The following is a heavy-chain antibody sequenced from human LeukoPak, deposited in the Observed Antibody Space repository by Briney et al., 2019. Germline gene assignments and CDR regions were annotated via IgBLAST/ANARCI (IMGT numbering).Heavy chain of an antibody. CDR2: VDPEDDET. Sequence: GASVKVSCKASGYTFTDYYMHWVQQAPGKGLEWMGRVDPEDDETIYAEKFQGRVTITADTSTDTAYMELSSLRSEDTAVYYCATTNWNDVLSPWYWGQGTLVTVSS. V-gene: IGHV1-69-2*01. D-gene: IGHD1-1*01. CDR3: ATTNWNDVLSPWY. J-gene: IGHJ4*02. CDR1: GYTFTDYY.